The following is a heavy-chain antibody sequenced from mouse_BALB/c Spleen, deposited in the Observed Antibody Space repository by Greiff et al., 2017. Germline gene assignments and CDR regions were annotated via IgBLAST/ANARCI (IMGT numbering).Heavy chain of an antibody. Sequence: VQLQQSGAERLKPGASGKISGRATGYTFGSYGIEGVKQRPGKGLEWIGEILPGSGSTNTKEKFKGKATFTADTSSNTAYMQLSSLTSEDSAVYYCARFYDGYYGAYWGQGTLVTVSA. CDR3: ARFYDGYYGAY. CDR1: GYTFGSYG. V-gene: IGHV1-9*01. CDR2: ILPGSGST. D-gene: IGHD2-3*01. J-gene: IGHJ3*01.